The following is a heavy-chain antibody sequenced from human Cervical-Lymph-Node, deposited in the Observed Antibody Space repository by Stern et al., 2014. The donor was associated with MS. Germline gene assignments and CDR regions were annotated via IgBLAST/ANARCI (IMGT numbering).Heavy chain of an antibody. CDR3: ARLNTVITYYFDY. Sequence: VQLLESGPGLVKPSETLSLTCTVFGGSVTSYHWSWIRQPPGKGLEWIGYIYFGGSTISNPSLKSRVTMSVDMSKHQFSLKLSSVTAADTAVYYCARLNTVITYYFDYWGQGTPVTVSS. CDR1: GGSVTSYH. J-gene: IGHJ4*02. CDR2: IYFGGST. V-gene: IGHV4-59*08. D-gene: IGHD4-17*01.